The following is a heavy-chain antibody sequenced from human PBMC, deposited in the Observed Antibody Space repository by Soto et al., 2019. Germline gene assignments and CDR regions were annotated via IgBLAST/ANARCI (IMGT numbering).Heavy chain of an antibody. CDR3: ARGQAFWTGYYRMPYYFDY. V-gene: IGHV4-61*01. CDR2: LYYSGST. J-gene: IGHJ4*02. D-gene: IGHD3-3*01. Sequence: SETLSLTCTVSGGSVSSGSYYWSWIRQPPGKGLEYIGYLYYSGSTNYNPSLKSRVTISVDTPKNQFSLKLTSVTAADTAIYYCARGQAFWTGYYRMPYYFDYWGQGTLVTVSS. CDR1: GGSVSSGSYY.